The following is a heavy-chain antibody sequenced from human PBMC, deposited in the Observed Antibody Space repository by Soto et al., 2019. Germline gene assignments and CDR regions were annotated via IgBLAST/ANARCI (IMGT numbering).Heavy chain of an antibody. CDR1: GFTFTSYA. Sequence: GGSLRLSCAASGFTFTSYAMSWVRQAPGKGLEWVSAISGSGDSTYYADTVKGRFTISRDNSKNTLYLQMNSLRAEDTAVYYCAKKIVLMVYAPFDYWGQGTLVTVSS. V-gene: IGHV3-23*01. D-gene: IGHD2-8*01. CDR2: ISGSGDST. CDR3: AKKIVLMVYAPFDY. J-gene: IGHJ4*02.